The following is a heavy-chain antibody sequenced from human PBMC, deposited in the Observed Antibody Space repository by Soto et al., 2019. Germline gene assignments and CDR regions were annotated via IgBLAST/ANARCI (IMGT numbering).Heavy chain of an antibody. D-gene: IGHD6-13*01. CDR1: GFTFSSYS. J-gene: IGHJ4*02. CDR3: ARGEEQQLGFVLIDSE. V-gene: IGHV3-48*02. CDR2: ISSSSSTI. Sequence: EVQLVESGGGLVQPGGSLRLSCAASGFTFSSYSMNWVRQAPGKGLEWVSYISSSSSTIYYADSVKGRFTISRDNAKNSLYLQMNSLRDEDTAVYYCARGEEQQLGFVLIDSEWGQGTLVTVSS.